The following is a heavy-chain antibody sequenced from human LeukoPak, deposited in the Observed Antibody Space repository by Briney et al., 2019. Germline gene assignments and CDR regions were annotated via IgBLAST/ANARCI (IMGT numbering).Heavy chain of an antibody. Sequence: PGGSLRLSCVASGFSFSRHSISWVRQAPEKGLEWVSAITASGGDSFYAESVEGRFSVSRDDSKSTVFLQMSSLTADDTGLYFCARRGLQGFCSVNSCHSFFDSWGRGTRVIVSS. CDR3: ARRGLQGFCSVNSCHSFFDS. D-gene: IGHD2-15*01. CDR2: ITASGGDS. CDR1: GFSFSRHS. V-gene: IGHV3-23*01. J-gene: IGHJ5*01.